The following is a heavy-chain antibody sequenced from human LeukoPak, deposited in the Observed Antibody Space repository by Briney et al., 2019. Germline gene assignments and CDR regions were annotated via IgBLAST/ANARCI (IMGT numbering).Heavy chain of an antibody. CDR1: GFTVSSNF. J-gene: IGHJ6*02. Sequence: PGGSLRLSCAASGFTVSSNFMSWVRQAPGKGLEWVSVIYSGGATYYADSVKGRFTISGDNSKNTLYLQLSSLRAEDTAVYYCARHDSSGYPGRLHGMVVWGQGTTVTASS. D-gene: IGHD3-22*01. CDR3: ARHDSSGYPGRLHGMVV. CDR2: IYSGGAT. V-gene: IGHV3-66*04.